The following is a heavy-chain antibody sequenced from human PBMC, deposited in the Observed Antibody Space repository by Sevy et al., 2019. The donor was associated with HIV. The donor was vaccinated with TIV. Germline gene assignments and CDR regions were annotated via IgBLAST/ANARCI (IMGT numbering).Heavy chain of an antibody. CDR1: EFTFSSYA. D-gene: IGHD2-15*01. CDR2: ISGSGRYT. CDR3: AKGFCSGGTCPGDYYYYGMHV. V-gene: IGHV3-23*01. J-gene: IGHJ6*02. Sequence: GGSLRLSCAASEFTFSSYAMSWVRQAPGKGLEWVSSISGSGRYTYYADSVEGRFTISRDNSKNTLYVQMNSLRAEDTAVYYCAKGFCSGGTCPGDYYYYGMHVWGQGTTVTVSS.